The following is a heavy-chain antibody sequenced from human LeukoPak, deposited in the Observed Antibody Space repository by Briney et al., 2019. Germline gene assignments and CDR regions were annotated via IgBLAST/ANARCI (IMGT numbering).Heavy chain of an antibody. Sequence: SVKVSCKASGGTFSNYAISWVRQAPGQGLEWMGGIIPIFGTANYAQKFQGRVTITADESTSTAYMELSSLRSEDTAVYYCASPTHDVVVPAASFDYWGQGTLVTVSS. CDR3: ASPTHDVVVPAASFDY. V-gene: IGHV1-69*13. CDR1: GGTFSNYA. CDR2: IIPIFGTA. D-gene: IGHD2-2*01. J-gene: IGHJ4*02.